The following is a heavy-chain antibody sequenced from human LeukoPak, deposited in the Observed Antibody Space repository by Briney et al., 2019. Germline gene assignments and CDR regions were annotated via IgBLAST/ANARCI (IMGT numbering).Heavy chain of an antibody. V-gene: IGHV3-15*01. J-gene: IGHJ6*03. CDR3: TTYVGAYSNWGDYYYYYMDV. CDR2: IKSKTDGGTT. D-gene: IGHD4-11*01. Sequence: PGGSLRLSCAASGFTFSSYWMSWVRQAPGKGLEWVGRIKSKTDGGTTDYAAPVKGRFTISREDSKNTLYLQMNSLKTEDTAVYYCTTYVGAYSNWGDYYYYYMDVWGKGTTVTVSS. CDR1: GFTFSSYW.